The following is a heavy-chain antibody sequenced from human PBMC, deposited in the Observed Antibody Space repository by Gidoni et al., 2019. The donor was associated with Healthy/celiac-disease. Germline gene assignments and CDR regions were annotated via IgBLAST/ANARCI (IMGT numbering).Heavy chain of an antibody. D-gene: IGHD3-3*01. CDR3: ARENYDFWSGRHGFDP. J-gene: IGHJ5*02. Sequence: QVQLVQSGAEVKKPGASVKVSCKASGYTFTSYGISWVRQDPGQGLEWMGWISAYNGNTNYAQKLQGSVTMTTDTSTSTAYMELRSLRSDDTAVYYCARENYDFWSGRHGFDPWGQGTLVTVSS. CDR1: GYTFTSYG. V-gene: IGHV1-18*01. CDR2: ISAYNGNT.